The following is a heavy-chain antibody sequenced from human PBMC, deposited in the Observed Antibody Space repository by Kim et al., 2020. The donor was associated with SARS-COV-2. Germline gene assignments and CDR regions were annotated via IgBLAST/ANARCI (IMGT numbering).Heavy chain of an antibody. Sequence: GGSLRLSCAASGFTFSNAWMSWVRQAPGKGLEWVGRIKSKTDGGTIDYAAPVKGRFTISRDDSKNTLYLQMNSLKTEDTAVYYCTTNLVVPGVISGYWGQGTLVTVSS. J-gene: IGHJ4*02. CDR1: GFTFSNAW. D-gene: IGHD2-2*01. CDR2: IKSKTDGGTI. V-gene: IGHV3-15*01. CDR3: TTNLVVPGVISGY.